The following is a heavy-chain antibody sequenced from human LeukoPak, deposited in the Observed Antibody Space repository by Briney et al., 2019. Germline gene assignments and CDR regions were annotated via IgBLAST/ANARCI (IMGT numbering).Heavy chain of an antibody. D-gene: IGHD4-17*01. Sequence: PGGSLRLSCTASGFTFSNYWLSWVRQAPGKGLEWVSSIGGIGASTYYADSVKGRFTISRDNSKNTLYLQMNSLRAEDTALYYCAKAAYGDYVNWFDPWGQGILVIVSS. CDR2: IGGIGAST. V-gene: IGHV3-23*01. J-gene: IGHJ5*02. CDR3: AKAAYGDYVNWFDP. CDR1: GFTFSNYW.